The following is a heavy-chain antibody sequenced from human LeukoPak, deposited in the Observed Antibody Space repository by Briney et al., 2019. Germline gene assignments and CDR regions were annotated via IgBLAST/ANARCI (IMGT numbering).Heavy chain of an antibody. D-gene: IGHD2-2*01. CDR3: ARSLGYCSSTSCLTNWFDP. Sequence: ASVNVSCKASGYTFTSYGISWVRQAPGQGLEWMGWISAYNGNTNYAQKLQGRVTMTTDTSTSTAYMELRSLRSDDTAVYYCARSLGYCSSTSCLTNWFDPWGQGTLVTVSS. CDR2: ISAYNGNT. CDR1: GYTFTSYG. V-gene: IGHV1-18*01. J-gene: IGHJ5*02.